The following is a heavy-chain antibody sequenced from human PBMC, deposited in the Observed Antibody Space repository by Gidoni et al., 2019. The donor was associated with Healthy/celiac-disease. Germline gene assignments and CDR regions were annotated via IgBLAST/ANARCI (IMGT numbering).Heavy chain of an antibody. CDR3: ASDYYYDSSGYSRYFDY. D-gene: IGHD3-22*01. CDR2: IIPILGIA. Sequence: QVQLVPSGAEVKKPGSSVNVSCKASGGTFSSYTISWVRQAPGQGLEWMGRIIPILGIANYAQKFQGRVTITADKSTSTAYMELSSLRSEDTSVYYCASDYYYDSSGYSRYFDYWGQGTLVTVSS. CDR1: GGTFSSYT. V-gene: IGHV1-69*02. J-gene: IGHJ4*02.